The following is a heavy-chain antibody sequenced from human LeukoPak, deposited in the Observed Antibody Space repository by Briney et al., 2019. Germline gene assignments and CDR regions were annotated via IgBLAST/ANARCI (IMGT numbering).Heavy chain of an antibody. CDR1: GGSFSGYY. Sequence: PSGTLSLTCAVYGGSFSGYYWSWIRQPPGKGLEWIGEINHSGSTNYNPSLKSRVTISVDTSKNQFSLKLSSVTAADTAVYYCARVYRYCSGGSCLLDNGMDVWGQGTTVTVSS. V-gene: IGHV4-34*01. J-gene: IGHJ6*02. CDR3: ARVYRYCSGGSCLLDNGMDV. D-gene: IGHD2-15*01. CDR2: INHSGST.